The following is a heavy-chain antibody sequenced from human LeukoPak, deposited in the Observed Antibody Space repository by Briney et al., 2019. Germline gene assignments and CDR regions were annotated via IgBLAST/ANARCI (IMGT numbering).Heavy chain of an antibody. CDR2: IYYSGST. D-gene: IGHD3-10*01. CDR1: GDSISSSY. V-gene: IGHV4-59*01. CDR3: ARDLPGSLLWIEDRIVGAFDI. J-gene: IGHJ3*02. Sequence: SETLSLTCTVSGDSISSSYWNWIRQPPGKGLEWIGYIYYSGSTNYNPSLKSRVTISVDTSKNQFSLKLSSVTAADTAVYYCARDLPGSLLWIEDRIVGAFDIWGQGTMVTVSS.